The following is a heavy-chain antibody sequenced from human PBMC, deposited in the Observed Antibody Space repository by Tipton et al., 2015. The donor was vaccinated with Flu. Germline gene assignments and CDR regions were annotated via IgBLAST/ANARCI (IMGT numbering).Heavy chain of an antibody. CDR1: GGSISSGGYS. V-gene: IGHV4-30-2*01. D-gene: IGHD3-10*01. CDR2: IYQSGST. CDR3: ARGGVVPPYGSGSYREYFQH. J-gene: IGHJ1*01. Sequence: TLSLTCAVSGGSISSGGYSWSWIRQPPGKGLEWIGYIYQSGSTYYNPSLRSRVTISVDRSKNQFSLKLSSVTAADTAVYYCARGGVVPPYGSGSYREYFQHWGQGTLVSVSS.